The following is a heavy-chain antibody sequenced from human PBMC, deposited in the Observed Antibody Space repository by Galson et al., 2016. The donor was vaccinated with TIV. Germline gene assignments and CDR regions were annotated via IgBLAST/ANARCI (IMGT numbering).Heavy chain of an antibody. J-gene: IGHJ4*02. Sequence: SLRLFCAASGFTFGSYGMHWVRLAPGKGLEWLAGVWYDGTNILYAESVKGRFTISRANSKNTLYLQMNSLRAEDTALYYCAREFRDYYFDYWGQGTLVTVSS. D-gene: IGHD3-10*01. CDR1: GFTFGSYG. CDR3: AREFRDYYFDY. V-gene: IGHV3-33*01. CDR2: VWYDGTNI.